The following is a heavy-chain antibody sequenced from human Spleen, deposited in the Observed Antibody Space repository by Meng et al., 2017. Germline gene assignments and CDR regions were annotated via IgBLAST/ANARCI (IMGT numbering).Heavy chain of an antibody. Sequence: SQTLSLTCAVSGDSVSSGNYWGWFRQPPGKGLEWIGSIYYSGTTYYKSSLKSRVTISVDTSNNQFSLKVSSVTAADTAVYYCARIDRDNYDPFDIWGQGTLVTVSS. J-gene: IGHJ3*02. CDR1: GDSVSSGNY. D-gene: IGHD1-1*01. V-gene: IGHV4-38-2*01. CDR2: IYYSGTT. CDR3: ARIDRDNYDPFDI.